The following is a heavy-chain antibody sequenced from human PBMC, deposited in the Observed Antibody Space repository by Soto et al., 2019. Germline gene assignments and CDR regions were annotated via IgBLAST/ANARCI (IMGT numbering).Heavy chain of an antibody. Sequence: QVQLVESGGGVVQPGRSLRLSCAASGFTFSSYDMHWVRQAPGKGLEWVAVISYDGSNKYYADSVKGRFTISRDNSKNTLYLQMNSLRAEDTAVYYCARGVVVVVAATQLAYWGQGTLVTVSS. CDR3: ARGVVVVVAATQLAY. D-gene: IGHD2-15*01. J-gene: IGHJ4*02. V-gene: IGHV3-30-3*01. CDR2: ISYDGSNK. CDR1: GFTFSSYD.